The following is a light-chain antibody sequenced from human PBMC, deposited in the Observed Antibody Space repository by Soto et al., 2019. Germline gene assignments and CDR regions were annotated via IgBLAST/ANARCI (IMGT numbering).Light chain of an antibody. CDR3: SSYTSSSSPVV. CDR2: DVS. J-gene: IGLJ2*01. Sequence: QSALTQPASVSGSPGRSITISCTGTSSDVGGYNYVSWYQQHPGKAPKLMIYDVSNRPSGVSNRFSGSKSGNTASLTISGLQAEDEADYYCSSYTSSSSPVVFGGGTKVTV. V-gene: IGLV2-14*01. CDR1: SSDVGGYNY.